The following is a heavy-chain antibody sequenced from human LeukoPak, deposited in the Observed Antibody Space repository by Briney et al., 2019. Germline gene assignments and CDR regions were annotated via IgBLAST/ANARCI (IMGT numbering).Heavy chain of an antibody. J-gene: IGHJ3*02. D-gene: IGHD3-16*02. CDR1: GGSISSYY. CDR3: ARGGNIYDYVWGSYRPDAFDI. CDR2: IYYSGST. V-gene: IGHV4-59*01. Sequence: SETLSLTCTVSGGSISSYYWSWIRQPPGKGLEWIVYIYYSGSTNYNTPLKTRVTISVDTSKNQFSLKLSSVTAADTAVYYCARGGNIYDYVWGSYRPDAFDIWGQGTMVTVSS.